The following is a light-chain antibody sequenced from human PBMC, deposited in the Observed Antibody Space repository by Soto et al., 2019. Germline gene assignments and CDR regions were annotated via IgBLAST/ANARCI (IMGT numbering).Light chain of an antibody. Sequence: QLVLTQPPSASGTPGQRVTISCSGSNFNIGTNTVNWYQHLPGTAPKLVVYSNSQRPSGVPDRFSASKSGTSASLAISGLQSEDEAEYYCAAWDDSLNGGVFGGGTKLTVL. CDR1: NFNIGTNT. J-gene: IGLJ3*02. CDR3: AAWDDSLNGGV. V-gene: IGLV1-44*01. CDR2: SNS.